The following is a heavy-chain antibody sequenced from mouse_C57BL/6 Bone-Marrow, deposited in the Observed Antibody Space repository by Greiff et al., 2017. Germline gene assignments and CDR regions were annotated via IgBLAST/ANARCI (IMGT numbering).Heavy chain of an antibody. CDR1: GYTFTSYW. CDR2: IYPGNSDT. V-gene: IGHV1-5*01. Sequence: EVKLVESGTVLARPGASVKMSCQTSGYTFTSYWMHWVKQRPGQGLEWIGAIYPGNSDTSYHQKFKGKANLTAVTSESTVYMELSSLNNEDSAVYYCARANRPYYFDYWGQGTTLTVSS. D-gene: IGHD3-2*02. J-gene: IGHJ2*01. CDR3: ARANRPYYFDY.